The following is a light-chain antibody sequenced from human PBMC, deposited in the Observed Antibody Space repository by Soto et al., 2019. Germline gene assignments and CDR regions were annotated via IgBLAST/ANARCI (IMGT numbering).Light chain of an antibody. CDR3: QQYGSSPRT. V-gene: IGKV3-20*01. CDR2: GAS. Sequence: EIVLTQSPGTLSLSPGERATLSCRASQSVSSSYLAWYQQKPGQAPRLLIYGASSRATGIPDRFSGSGSGTDFTFTISILEPDDFAVYYYQQYGSSPRTFGQGTMLEIK. J-gene: IGKJ2*01. CDR1: QSVSSSY.